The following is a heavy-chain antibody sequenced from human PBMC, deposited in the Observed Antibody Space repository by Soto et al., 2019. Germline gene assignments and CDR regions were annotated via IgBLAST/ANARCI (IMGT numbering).Heavy chain of an antibody. CDR2: ISAYNDNT. CDR3: ARDLGGYVPTEKYYSYFYMDV. J-gene: IGHJ6*03. Sequence: GSSVKVSCKASGYTFTNYGISWVRQAPGQGLEWMGWISAYNDNTNSAQKFQDRVTMTTDTSTSTAYMELRSLRFDDTAVYYCARDLGGYVPTEKYYSYFYMDVWGKGTTVTVSS. D-gene: IGHD5-12*01. CDR1: GYTFTNYG. V-gene: IGHV1-18*01.